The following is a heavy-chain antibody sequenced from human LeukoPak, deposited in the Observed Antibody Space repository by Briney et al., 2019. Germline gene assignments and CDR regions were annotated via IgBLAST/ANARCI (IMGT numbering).Heavy chain of an antibody. Sequence: ASVKVSCKASGYTFTTYYMHWVRQSPGQGLEWMGIINPTGGYTTYAQKFQGRVTMTRDMSASTVYMELSSLRSEDTAVYYCARAGNSGLNPGYWCQGTLVTVSS. CDR2: INPTGGYT. J-gene: IGHJ4*02. CDR3: ARAGNSGLNPGY. V-gene: IGHV1-46*01. CDR1: GYTFTTYY. D-gene: IGHD6-19*01.